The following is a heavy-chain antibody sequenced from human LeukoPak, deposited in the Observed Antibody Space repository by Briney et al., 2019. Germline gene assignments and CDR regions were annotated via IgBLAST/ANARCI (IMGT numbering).Heavy chain of an antibody. CDR1: GGSITPYY. Sequence: SETLSVTCSVSGGSITPYYWSWIRQPPGKGLEYIGYISYTGSTNSNPSLKSRLTISVDTSKNQVSLKLRSVTAADTAVYYCARIHEYGDYAFDKWGQGTRVTVSS. D-gene: IGHD4-17*01. V-gene: IGHV4-59*08. CDR3: ARIHEYGDYAFDK. CDR2: ISYTGST. J-gene: IGHJ4*02.